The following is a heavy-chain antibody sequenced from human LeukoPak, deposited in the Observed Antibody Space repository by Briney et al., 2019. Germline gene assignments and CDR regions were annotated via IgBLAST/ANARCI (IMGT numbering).Heavy chain of an antibody. J-gene: IGHJ4*02. V-gene: IGHV3-7*01. CDR3: ARSLWPEDY. CDR2: INQDGNSQ. CDR1: GFAFSSYW. Sequence: GGSLRLSCEASGFAFSSYWASWVRQAPEKGLEWVANINQDGNSQNYVGSVRGRFTISKDNAKNSVYLQMNSLRAEDTAVYYCARSLWPEDYWGQGILVTVSS. D-gene: IGHD2-21*01.